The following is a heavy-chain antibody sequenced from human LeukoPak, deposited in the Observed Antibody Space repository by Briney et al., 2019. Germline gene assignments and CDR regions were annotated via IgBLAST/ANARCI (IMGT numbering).Heavy chain of an antibody. CDR3: ARGEVYSYGPFDY. Sequence: AETLSLTCTVSGGSISSYYEIWLRQPPGKGREWIGYIYYSGSTKYNPSLKSRVTISVDTSKTQFSLKLSSVTAADTAVYYCARGEVYSYGPFDYWGQGTLVTVSS. CDR1: GGSISSYY. V-gene: IGHV4-59*01. CDR2: IYYSGST. D-gene: IGHD5-18*01. J-gene: IGHJ4*02.